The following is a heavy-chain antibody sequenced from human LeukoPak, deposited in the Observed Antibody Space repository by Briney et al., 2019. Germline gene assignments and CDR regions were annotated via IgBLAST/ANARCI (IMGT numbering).Heavy chain of an antibody. CDR1: GGSISSSSYN. D-gene: IGHD1-26*01. Sequence: SETLSLTCTVSGGSISSSSYNWGWIRQPPGKGLEWIGSLHYTGSTYYNPSLKSRVTISVDTSKNQFSLKLSSMTAADTAVYYCARTGGSFYFYYYMDVWGKGTTVTVSS. CDR3: ARTGGSFYFYYYMDV. CDR2: LHYTGST. J-gene: IGHJ6*03. V-gene: IGHV4-39*07.